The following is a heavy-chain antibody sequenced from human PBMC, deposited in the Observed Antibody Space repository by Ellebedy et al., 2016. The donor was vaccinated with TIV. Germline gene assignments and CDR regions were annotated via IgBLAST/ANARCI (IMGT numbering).Heavy chain of an antibody. CDR3: ARGGDTYY. V-gene: IGHV3-21*01. CDR2: ISSSSSYI. CDR1: GFTFSSYS. J-gene: IGHJ4*02. D-gene: IGHD5-18*01. Sequence: GESLKISCAASGFTFSSYSMNWVRQAPGKGLEWVSSISSSSSYIYYADSVKGRFTISRDNAKNSLYLQMNSLRAEDTAVYYCARGGDTYYWGQGTLVTVSS.